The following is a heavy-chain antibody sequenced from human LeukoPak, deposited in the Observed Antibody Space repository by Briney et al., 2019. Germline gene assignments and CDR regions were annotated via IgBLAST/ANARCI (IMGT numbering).Heavy chain of an antibody. CDR2: ISSGGTTI. CDR3: AKDVPYDYVWGTHDFIDI. V-gene: IGHV3-11*01. Sequence: GGSLRLSCAASGFTFSSYAMSWIRQAPGKGLEWVSYISSGGTTIYYADSVKGRFTISRDNAKNSLFLQMNSLRAEDTAVYYCAKDVPYDYVWGTHDFIDIWGQGTMVSVSS. J-gene: IGHJ3*02. D-gene: IGHD3-16*01. CDR1: GFTFSSYA.